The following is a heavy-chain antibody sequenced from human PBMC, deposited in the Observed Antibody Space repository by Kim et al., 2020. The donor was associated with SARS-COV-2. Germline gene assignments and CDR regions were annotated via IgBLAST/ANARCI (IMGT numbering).Heavy chain of an antibody. Sequence: YEQKFQGRVTMTEDTSTDTAYMELSSLRSEDTAVYYCATAETDLVVAFDIWGQGTMVTVSS. J-gene: IGHJ3*02. V-gene: IGHV1-24*01. CDR3: ATAETDLVVAFDI. D-gene: IGHD2-15*01.